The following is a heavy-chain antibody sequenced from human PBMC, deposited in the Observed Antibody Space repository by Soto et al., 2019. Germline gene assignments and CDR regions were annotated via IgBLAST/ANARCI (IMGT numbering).Heavy chain of an antibody. D-gene: IGHD1-7*01. J-gene: IGHJ4*02. CDR2: ISAYNGNT. CDR3: ARVWYWNYVGGVYFDY. V-gene: IGHV1-18*04. CDR1: GYTFTSYG. Sequence: GASVKVSCKASGYTFTSYGISWVRQAPGQGLEWMGWISAYNGNTNYAQKLQGRVTMTTDTSTSTAYMELRSLRSDDTAVYYCARVWYWNYVGGVYFDYWGQGTLVTVSS.